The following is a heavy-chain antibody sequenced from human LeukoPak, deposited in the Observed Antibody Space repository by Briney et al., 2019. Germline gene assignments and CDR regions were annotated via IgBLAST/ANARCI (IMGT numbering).Heavy chain of an antibody. CDR2: INPYNGDT. V-gene: IGHV1-18*01. D-gene: IGHD3-10*01. Sequence: ASVKVSCKASGYTFTGYGFSWVRQAPGQGLEWMGWINPYNGDTNYAQRLQGRVTLTTDTFTSTAYMELRSLRSDDTAVYYCARDGSGSWNDYWGQGTLVTVSS. J-gene: IGHJ4*02. CDR1: GYTFTGYG. CDR3: ARDGSGSWNDY.